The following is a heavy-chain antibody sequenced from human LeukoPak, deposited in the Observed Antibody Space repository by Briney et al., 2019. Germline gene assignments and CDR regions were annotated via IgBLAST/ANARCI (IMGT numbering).Heavy chain of an antibody. Sequence: GGSLRLSCAASGFTFDDYTMHWVRQAPGKGLEWVSLISWDGSSRYYADSVKGRFTISRDNSKNTLYLQMNSLRAEDTAVYYCAKDSPGVNDDYWGQGALVTVSS. D-gene: IGHD1-1*01. CDR1: GFTFDDYT. J-gene: IGHJ4*02. CDR2: ISWDGSSR. V-gene: IGHV3-43*01. CDR3: AKDSPGVNDDY.